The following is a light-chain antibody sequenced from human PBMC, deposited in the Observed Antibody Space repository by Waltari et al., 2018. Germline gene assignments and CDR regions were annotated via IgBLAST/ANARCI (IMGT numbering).Light chain of an antibody. CDR2: RKN. Sequence: SSELTQEPDVSVALGQTVHITCRGDSLRLFYASWYQQAPRQAPRLVIYRKNDRPSGIPGRFSASYSGATSSLIITGAQTEDEGHYYCSSRDTDGKHWLFGGGTKVTV. J-gene: IGLJ2*01. CDR3: SSRDTDGKHWL. V-gene: IGLV3-19*01. CDR1: SLRLFY.